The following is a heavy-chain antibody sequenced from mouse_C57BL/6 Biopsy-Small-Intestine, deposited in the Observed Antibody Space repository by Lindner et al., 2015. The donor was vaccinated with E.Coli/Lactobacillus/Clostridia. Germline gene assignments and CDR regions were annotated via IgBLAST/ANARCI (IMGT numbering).Heavy chain of an antibody. V-gene: IGHV14-3*01. CDR3: VRWRSHYAMDY. J-gene: IGHJ4*01. CDR2: IDPATDNT. CDR1: GFNXKDDY. Sequence: VQLQESGAELVRPGASVKLSCTASGFNXKDDYMHWVKQRPEQGLEWIGRIDPATDNTKYAPKFQDKATITADTSSSTVYLQLSSLTSEYTAVYYCVRWRSHYAMDYWGQGTSVTVSS.